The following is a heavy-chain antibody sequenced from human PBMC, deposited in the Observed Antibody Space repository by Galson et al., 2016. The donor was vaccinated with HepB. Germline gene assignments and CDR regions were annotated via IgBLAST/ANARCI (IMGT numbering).Heavy chain of an antibody. D-gene: IGHD3-3*01. CDR2: ISSSSSYI. Sequence: SLRLSCAASGFTFSSYSMNWVRQAPGKGLEWVSSISSSSSYIYYADSVKGRFTISRDNAKNSLYLQMNSLRAEDTAVYYRARVGALRFLEYGMDVWGQGTTVAVSS. J-gene: IGHJ6*02. CDR1: GFTFSSYS. CDR3: ARVGALRFLEYGMDV. V-gene: IGHV3-21*01.